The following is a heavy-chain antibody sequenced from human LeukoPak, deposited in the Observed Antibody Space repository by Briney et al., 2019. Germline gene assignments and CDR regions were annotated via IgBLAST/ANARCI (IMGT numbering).Heavy chain of an antibody. CDR3: ARGLGSSGWYYYY. CDR1: GDSVSSNIAA. J-gene: IGHJ4*02. Sequence: SQTLSLTCAISGDSVSSNIAAWNWVRQSPSRGLEWLGRTYYRSKWYNEYAVSVRSRITINPDTSKNQFSLQLNSVTPEDTAVYYCARGLGSSGWYYYYWGQGTLVTVSS. V-gene: IGHV6-1*01. D-gene: IGHD6-19*01. CDR2: TYYRSKWYN.